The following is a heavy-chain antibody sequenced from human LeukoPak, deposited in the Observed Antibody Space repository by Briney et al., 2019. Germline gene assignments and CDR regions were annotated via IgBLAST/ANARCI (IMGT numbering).Heavy chain of an antibody. CDR2: ISGSGSTI. Sequence: GGSLRLSCAASGFTFSDYYMSWIRQAPGKGLEWVSYISGSGSTIYYADSVKGRFTISRDNAKNSLYLQMNSLRAEDTAVYYCATSSIAARPGFDYWGQGTLVTVSS. CDR1: GFTFSDYY. V-gene: IGHV3-11*04. CDR3: ATSSIAARPGFDY. D-gene: IGHD6-6*01. J-gene: IGHJ4*02.